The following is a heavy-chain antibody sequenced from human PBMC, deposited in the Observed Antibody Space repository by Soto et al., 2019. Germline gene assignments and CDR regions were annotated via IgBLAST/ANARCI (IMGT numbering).Heavy chain of an antibody. CDR3: ARTPRGFAVYYFDF. CDR1: GYSSSNYW. Sequence: EVQLVQSGVAVKKPGESLRISCKGSGYSSSNYWIGWVRQMPGKGLEWMGIIYPEDSDSRYNPSFQGQVTISADKSINTAYLQWSSLRASDTAMYYCARTPRGFAVYYFDFWGQGTLVAVSS. CDR2: IYPEDSDS. V-gene: IGHV5-51*03. J-gene: IGHJ4*02. D-gene: IGHD2-21*01.